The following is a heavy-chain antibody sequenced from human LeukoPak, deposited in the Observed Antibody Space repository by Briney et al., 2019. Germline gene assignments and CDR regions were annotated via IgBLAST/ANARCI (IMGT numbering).Heavy chain of an antibody. CDR2: ISGYNGNA. D-gene: IGHD3-22*01. Sequence: ASVKVSCKVSGNSLIYLSMHWVRQAPGQGLEWMGWISGYNGNANYAQKLQGRVTMTTDTSTSTAYMELRSLRSDDTAVYYCARHRLHRIYYDSSGFYHDAFDIWGRGTMVTVSS. CDR3: ARHRLHRIYYDSSGFYHDAFDI. CDR1: GNSLIYLS. J-gene: IGHJ3*02. V-gene: IGHV1-18*01.